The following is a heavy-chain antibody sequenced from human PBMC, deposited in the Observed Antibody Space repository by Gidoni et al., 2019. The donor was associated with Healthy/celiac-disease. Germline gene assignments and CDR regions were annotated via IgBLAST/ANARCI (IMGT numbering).Heavy chain of an antibody. D-gene: IGHD3-3*01. CDR2: INSDGSST. Sequence: EVQLVESGGGLVQPGGSLRLSCAASGFTFSSYWMHWVRQAPGKGLVWVSRINSDGSSTSYADSVKGRLTISRDNAKNTLYLQMNSLRAEDTAVYYCARGLDITIFGVVDYFDYWGQGTLVTVSS. V-gene: IGHV3-74*01. CDR1: GFTFSSYW. CDR3: ARGLDITIFGVVDYFDY. J-gene: IGHJ4*02.